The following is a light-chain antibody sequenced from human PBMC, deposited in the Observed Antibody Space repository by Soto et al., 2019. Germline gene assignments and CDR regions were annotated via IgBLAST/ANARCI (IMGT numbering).Light chain of an antibody. V-gene: IGKV3-20*01. CDR2: GAS. CDR3: HQYGSSPQT. Sequence: EIVLTQSPGTLSLSPGDRATLFCRASQSVSSTHLAWYHQKPGQAPRLLIYGASTRASGIPDRFSGSGSGTDFTLTISRLETEDFAVYYCHQYGSSPQTFGQGTKVELK. CDR1: QSVSSTH. J-gene: IGKJ1*01.